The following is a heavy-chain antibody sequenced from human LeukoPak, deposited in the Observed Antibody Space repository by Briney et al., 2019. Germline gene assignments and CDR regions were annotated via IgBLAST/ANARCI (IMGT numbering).Heavy chain of an antibody. CDR1: GFTFSSYW. V-gene: IGHV3-74*01. Sequence: GGSLRLSCAASGFTFSSYWMHWVRQAPGKGLVWVSRSDGSSTSYADSVKGRFTISRDNAKNTLYLQMNGLRAEDTAVYYCARASVATIYYFQHWGQGTLVTVSS. CDR2: SDGSST. J-gene: IGHJ1*01. CDR3: ARASVATIYYFQH. D-gene: IGHD5-12*01.